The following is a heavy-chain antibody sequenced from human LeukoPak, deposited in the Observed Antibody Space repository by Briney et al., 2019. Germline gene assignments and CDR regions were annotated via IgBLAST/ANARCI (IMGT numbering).Heavy chain of an antibody. Sequence: SETLSLTCTVSGGSISSSSYYWGWIRQPPGKGLEWSGSIYYSGSTYYNPSLKSRVTISVDTSKNQFSLKLSSVTAADTAVYYCARRLRMWFGELVYFDYWGQGTLVTVSS. CDR2: IYYSGST. CDR1: GGSISSSSYY. D-gene: IGHD3-10*01. J-gene: IGHJ4*02. CDR3: ARRLRMWFGELVYFDY. V-gene: IGHV4-39*01.